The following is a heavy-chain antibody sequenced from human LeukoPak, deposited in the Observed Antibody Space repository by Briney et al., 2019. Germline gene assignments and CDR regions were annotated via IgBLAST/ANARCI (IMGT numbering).Heavy chain of an antibody. CDR1: GFTFSSYA. Sequence: GGSLRLSCAASGFTFSSYAMHWVRQAPGKGLEWVAVISYDGSNKYYADSVKGRFTISRHNSKNTLYLQMNSLRAEDTAVYYCARDLEYYGSGSPLDYWGQGTLVTVSS. V-gene: IGHV3-30-3*01. J-gene: IGHJ4*02. D-gene: IGHD3-10*01. CDR2: ISYDGSNK. CDR3: ARDLEYYGSGSPLDY.